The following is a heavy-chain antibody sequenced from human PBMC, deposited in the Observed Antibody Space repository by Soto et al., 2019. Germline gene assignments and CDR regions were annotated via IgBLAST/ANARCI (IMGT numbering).Heavy chain of an antibody. D-gene: IGHD6-19*01. CDR1: GGSISSYY. CDR3: AIAYSRVAVAGTGDDAFDI. J-gene: IGHJ3*02. V-gene: IGHV4-59*01. CDR2: IYYSGST. Sequence: SETLSLTCTVSGGSISSYYWSWIRQPPGKGLEWIGYIYYSGSTNYNPSLKSRVTISVDTSKNQFSLKLSSVTAADTAVYYCAIAYSRVAVAGTGDDAFDIWGQGTMVTVSS.